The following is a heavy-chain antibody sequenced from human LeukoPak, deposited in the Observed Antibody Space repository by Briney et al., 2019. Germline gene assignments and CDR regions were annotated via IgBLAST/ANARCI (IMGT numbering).Heavy chain of an antibody. CDR2: IQNSALYRATI. CDR1: GGSIGSYY. D-gene: IGHD6-6*01. CDR3: ARLSSTLYYSMDV. J-gene: IGHJ6*02. Sequence: SETLSLTCAVSGGSIGSYYWTWIRQPSGKGLEWIGYIQNSALYRATIKSSPSLQSRVSLSIDTSKKQVSLTVNSVTAADTAVYYCARLSSTLYYSMDVWGPGTAVTVSS. V-gene: IGHV4-4*08.